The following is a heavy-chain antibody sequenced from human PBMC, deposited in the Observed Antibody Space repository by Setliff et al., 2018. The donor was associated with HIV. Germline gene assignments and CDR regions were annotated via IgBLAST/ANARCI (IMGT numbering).Heavy chain of an antibody. CDR2: IYYSGST. D-gene: IGHD3-3*01. J-gene: IGHJ4*02. Sequence: PSETLSLTCTVSGGSISNSRYYWSWIRQPPGKGLEWIGGIYYSGSTYYNPSLKSRVTISVDTSKNQFSLKLNSVTAADTAVYYCARDQSDWFYWGQGTLVTVSS. CDR3: ARDQSDWFY. CDR1: GGSISNSRYY. V-gene: IGHV4-39*07.